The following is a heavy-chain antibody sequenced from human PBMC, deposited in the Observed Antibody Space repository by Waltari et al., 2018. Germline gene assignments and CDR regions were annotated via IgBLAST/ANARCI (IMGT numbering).Heavy chain of an antibody. CDR3: ARVVGAGVWAFDI. J-gene: IGHJ3*02. Sequence: QVQLVQSGAEVKKPGASVKVSCQASGYTFTGYYMHWVRQAPGQGLEWMGRINHNSGGTNYAQKFQGRVTMTRDTSISTAYMELSRLRSDDTAVYYCARVVGAGVWAFDIWGQGTMVTVSS. CDR1: GYTFTGYY. CDR2: INHNSGGT. D-gene: IGHD1-26*01. V-gene: IGHV1-2*06.